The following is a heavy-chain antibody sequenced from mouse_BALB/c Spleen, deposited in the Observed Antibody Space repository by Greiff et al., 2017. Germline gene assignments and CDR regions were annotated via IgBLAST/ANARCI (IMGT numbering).Heavy chain of an antibody. D-gene: IGHD2-14*01. V-gene: IGHV5-6-2*01. CDR2: INSNGGST. J-gene: IGHJ2*01. Sequence: DVMLVESGGGLVKLGGSLKLSCAASGFTFSSYYMSWVRQTPEKRLELVAAINSNGGSTYYPDTVKGRFTISRDNAKNTLYLQMSSLKSEDTALYYCARHAIGDYFDYWGQGTTLTVSS. CDR1: GFTFSSYY. CDR3: ARHAIGDYFDY.